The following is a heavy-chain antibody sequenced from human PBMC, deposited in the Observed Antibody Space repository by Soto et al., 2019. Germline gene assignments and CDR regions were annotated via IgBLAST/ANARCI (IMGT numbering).Heavy chain of an antibody. CDR3: ARTGLYSSGSFRS. Sequence: QVQLQQWGAGLLKPSETLSLTCAVYGGSFSGYYWSWIRQPPGKGLEWIGEINHSGSTNYNPSLKSRVTISVDTSKNQFSLRLSSVTAADTAMYYCARTGLYSSGSFRSWGQGTLVTVSS. D-gene: IGHD6-19*01. V-gene: IGHV4-34*01. CDR2: INHSGST. CDR1: GGSFSGYY. J-gene: IGHJ5*02.